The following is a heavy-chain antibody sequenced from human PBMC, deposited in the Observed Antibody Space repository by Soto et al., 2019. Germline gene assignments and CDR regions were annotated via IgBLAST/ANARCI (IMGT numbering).Heavy chain of an antibody. V-gene: IGHV4-34*01. CDR2: INHNGST. D-gene: IGHD3-9*01. J-gene: IGHJ4*02. Sequence: SETLSLTCAVYGGSFSGYYWSWIRQPPGKGLEWIGEINHNGSTNYNPSLKSRVTISVDTSKNQFSLKLSSVTAADTAVYYCARGGKVRLVKRLYYFDYWGQGTLVTVSS. CDR3: ARGGKVRLVKRLYYFDY. CDR1: GGSFSGYY.